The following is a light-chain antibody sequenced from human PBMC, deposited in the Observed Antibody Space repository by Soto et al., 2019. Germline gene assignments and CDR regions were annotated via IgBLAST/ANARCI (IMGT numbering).Light chain of an antibody. CDR1: QSLSNN. CDR3: QQYNYWPPYT. J-gene: IGKJ2*01. CDR2: GAS. V-gene: IGKV3-15*01. Sequence: EIVMTQSPATLSVSPGERATLSCRASQSLSNNLAWYQQKPGQAPRLLIYGASTRATGIPARFSGSGSGTEFTITISSLQSGDFAVYYCQQYNYWPPYTFGQGTKVEIK.